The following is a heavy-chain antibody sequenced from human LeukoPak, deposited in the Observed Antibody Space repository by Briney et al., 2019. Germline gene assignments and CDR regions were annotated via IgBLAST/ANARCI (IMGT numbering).Heavy chain of an antibody. CDR2: IHYSGSS. Sequence: PSETLSITCTISDGSVSSGTYYWGWIRQSPGKGLEWIGSIHYSGSSYYNPSLKSRAAIFVDTSRDQVSMDLSYVTAAGTALYYCVRHISANTGYFDSCGQGTLVTVSS. CDR3: VRHISANTGYFDS. V-gene: IGHV4-39*01. J-gene: IGHJ4*02. CDR1: DGSVSSGTYY.